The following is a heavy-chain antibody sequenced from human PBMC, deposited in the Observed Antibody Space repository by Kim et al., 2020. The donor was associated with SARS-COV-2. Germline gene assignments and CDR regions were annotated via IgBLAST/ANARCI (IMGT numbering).Heavy chain of an antibody. Sequence: ASVKVSCKASGYTFTSYGINWVRQAPGQGLEWMGWISSYNGITKYAQKLQGRVTMTTDTSTSTAYMELRSLRSDDTAVYYCARGVESYYGSGTYLEYFHHWAQATRV. V-gene: IGHV1-18*04. J-gene: IGHJ1*01. D-gene: IGHD3-10*01. CDR3: ARGVESYYGSGTYLEYFHH. CDR2: ISSYNGIT. CDR1: GYTFTSYG.